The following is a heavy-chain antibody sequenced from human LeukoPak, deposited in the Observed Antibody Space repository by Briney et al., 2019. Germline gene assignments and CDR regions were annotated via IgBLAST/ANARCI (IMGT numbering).Heavy chain of an antibody. CDR3: ARDRAAAGAPQDY. V-gene: IGHV3-48*04. J-gene: IGHJ4*02. CDR1: GFTFCSYS. D-gene: IGHD6-13*01. CDR2: ISSSGSTI. Sequence: GGSLRLSCAASGFTFCSYSMNWVRQAPGKGLEWVSYISSSGSTIYYADSVKGRFTISRDNAKNSLYLQMNSLRAEDTAVYYCARDRAAAGAPQDYWGQGTLVTVSS.